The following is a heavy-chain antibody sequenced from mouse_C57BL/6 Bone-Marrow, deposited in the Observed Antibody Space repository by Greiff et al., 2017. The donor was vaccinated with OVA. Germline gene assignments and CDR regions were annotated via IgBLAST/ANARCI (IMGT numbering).Heavy chain of an antibody. CDR1: GYTFTDYY. CDR3: ARFRSSYLWYFDY. J-gene: IGHJ2*01. V-gene: IGHV1-19*01. Sequence: EVKLMESGPVLVKPGASVKMSCKASGYTFTDYYMNWVKQSHGKSLEWIGVINPYNGGTSYNQKFKGKATLTVDKSSSTAYMELNSLTSEDSAVYYCARFRSSYLWYFDYWGQGTTLTVSS. CDR2: INPYNGGT. D-gene: IGHD1-1*01.